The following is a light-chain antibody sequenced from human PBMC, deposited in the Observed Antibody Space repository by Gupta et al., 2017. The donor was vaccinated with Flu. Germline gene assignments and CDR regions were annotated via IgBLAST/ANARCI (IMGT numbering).Light chain of an antibody. CDR3: SSFTSSSTLL. J-gene: IGLJ3*02. Sequence: SIAISCTGTSSDVGNYKYVSWYQQHPGKVHKLIIYEVSGRPSGVSDRFSGSKSGNTASLTISGLQVEDEADYYCSSFTSSSTLLFGGGTKLTVL. CDR2: EVS. CDR1: SSDVGNYKY. V-gene: IGLV2-14*01.